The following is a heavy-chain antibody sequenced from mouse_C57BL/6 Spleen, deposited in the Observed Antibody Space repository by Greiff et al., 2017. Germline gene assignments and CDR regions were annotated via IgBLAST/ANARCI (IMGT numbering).Heavy chain of an antibody. J-gene: IGHJ4*01. D-gene: IGHD1-1*01. CDR3: ARRDGSSSYYYAMDY. V-gene: IGHV5-17*01. CDR2: ISSGSSTI. CDR1: GFTFSDYG. Sequence: EVKLMESGGGLVKPGGSLKLSCAASGFTFSDYGMHWVRQAPEKGLEWVAYISSGSSTIYYADTVKGRFTISRDNAKNTLFLQMTSLRSEDTAMYYCARRDGSSSYYYAMDYWGQGTSVTVSS.